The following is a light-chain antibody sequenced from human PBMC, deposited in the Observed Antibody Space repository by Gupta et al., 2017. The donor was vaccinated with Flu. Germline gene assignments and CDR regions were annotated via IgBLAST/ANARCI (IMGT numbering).Light chain of an antibody. CDR1: QDIRND. CDR2: SAS. V-gene: IGKV1-17*01. J-gene: IGKJ1*01. CDR3: LQHNNCPPWT. Sequence: DSQMTQSPSSLSASVGDRVTITCRASQDIRNDLGWYQQKPGEDPTRLLYSASWLQRGVPSSFSGSGSGTEFSLTIISLQPQDYATYYYLQHNNCPPWTFGQGTKVEIK.